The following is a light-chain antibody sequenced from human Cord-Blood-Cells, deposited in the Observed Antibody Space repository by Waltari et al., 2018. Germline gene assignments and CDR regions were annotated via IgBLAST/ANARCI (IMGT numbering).Light chain of an antibody. CDR2: VAS. V-gene: IGKV3-11*01. Sequence: EIVLTQSPATLSLSPGERATLSCRASQSVSSYLSWYQQKPGQAPRLLIYVASNSATGIPARFSCSGSGTDFTLTISSLEPKDFAVYYFQQRSNWPPSTFCQGTKVEIK. CDR1: QSVSSY. J-gene: IGKJ1*01. CDR3: QQRSNWPPST.